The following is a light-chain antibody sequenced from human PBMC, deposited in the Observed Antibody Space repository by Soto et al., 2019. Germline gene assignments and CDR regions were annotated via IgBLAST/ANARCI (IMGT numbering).Light chain of an antibody. CDR1: HSMGTN. V-gene: IGKV3-11*01. J-gene: IGKJ4*01. CDR3: QQRSAWPLT. CDR2: DAS. Sequence: DIVLTQSPGTLSLSPGERATLSCRASHSMGTNLAWYQQKPGQAPRLRIYDASNRATGIPAGFSGSGSATDFPLTIASLEPEDSAVYFCQQRSAWPLTFGGGTKVEIK.